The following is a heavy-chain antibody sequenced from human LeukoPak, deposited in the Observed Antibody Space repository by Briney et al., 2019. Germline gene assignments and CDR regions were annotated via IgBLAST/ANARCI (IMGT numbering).Heavy chain of an antibody. CDR2: ISYDGSNK. V-gene: IGHV3-30*03. D-gene: IGHD2-15*01. CDR1: GFTFSSYG. Sequence: GGSLRLSCAASGFTFSSYGMHWVRQAPGKGLEWVAVISYDGSNKYYADSVKGRFTISRDNSKNTLYLQMNSLRAEDTAVYYCARAPDIVVVVAAAPFDYWGQGTLVTVSS. CDR3: ARAPDIVVVVAAAPFDY. J-gene: IGHJ4*02.